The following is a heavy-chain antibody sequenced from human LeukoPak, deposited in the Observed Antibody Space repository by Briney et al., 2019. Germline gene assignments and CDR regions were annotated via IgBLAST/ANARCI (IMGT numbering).Heavy chain of an antibody. D-gene: IGHD5-18*01. CDR3: AKGSESGYSYGYYYYYYMDV. J-gene: IGHJ6*03. Sequence: GGSLRLSCAASGFTFSSYWMSWVRQAPGKGLEWVANIKQDGSEKYYVDSVKGRFTISRDNAKNSLYLQMNSLRAEDTAVYYCAKGSESGYSYGYYYYYYMDVWGKGTTVTVSS. V-gene: IGHV3-7*03. CDR2: IKQDGSEK. CDR1: GFTFSSYW.